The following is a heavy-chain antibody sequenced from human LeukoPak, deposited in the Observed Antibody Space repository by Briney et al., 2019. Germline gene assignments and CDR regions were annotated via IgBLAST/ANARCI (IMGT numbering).Heavy chain of an antibody. D-gene: IGHD3-16*01. CDR1: GFTFSSYS. J-gene: IGHJ6*02. CDR2: ISSSSSYI. CDR3: ARGGGLDV. Sequence: GGSLRLSCAAFGFTFSSYSMNWVRQAPGKGLEWVSSISSSSSYIYYADSVKGRFTISRDNAKNSLYLQMSNLRAEDTAVYFCARGGGLDVWGQGATVTVSS. V-gene: IGHV3-21*04.